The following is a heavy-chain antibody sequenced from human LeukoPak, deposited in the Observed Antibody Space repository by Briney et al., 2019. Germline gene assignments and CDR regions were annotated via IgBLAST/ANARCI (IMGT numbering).Heavy chain of an antibody. J-gene: IGHJ6*03. CDR1: GGSISSVSYC. D-gene: IGHD3-9*01. V-gene: IGHV4-61*02. CDR3: ARFAYYDILTGHFDYYYMDV. Sequence: SQTLSLTCTVAGGSISSVSYCWSWIRQPAGKGLEWIARMYTSGGTNYNPSLKSRVTISVATSKTQFSLKLSSVTAADTAVYYCARFAYYDILTGHFDYYYMDVWGKGTTVTVSS. CDR2: MYTSGGT.